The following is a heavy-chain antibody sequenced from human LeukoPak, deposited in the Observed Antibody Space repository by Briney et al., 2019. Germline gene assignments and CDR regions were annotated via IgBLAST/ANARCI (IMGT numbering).Heavy chain of an antibody. CDR2: ISYDGSNK. J-gene: IGHJ4*02. Sequence: GGSLRLSCAASGFTFSSYGMHWVRQAPGKGLEWVAVISYDGSNKYYADSVKGRFTISRDNSKNTLYLQMNSLRAEDTAVYYCAKDRRLGELSLEVDYWGQGTLVTVSS. CDR1: GFTFSSYG. D-gene: IGHD3-16*02. V-gene: IGHV3-30*18. CDR3: AKDRRLGELSLEVDY.